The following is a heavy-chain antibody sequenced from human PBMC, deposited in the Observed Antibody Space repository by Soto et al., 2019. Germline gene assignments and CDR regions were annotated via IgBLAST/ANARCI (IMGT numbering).Heavy chain of an antibody. CDR1: GYSFTNYW. CDR2: IYPGDSDT. V-gene: IGHV5-51*01. D-gene: IGHD6-13*01. CDR3: ARGTPAGTSAFDI. Sequence: PGESLKISCKASGYSFTNYWIGWVRQMPGKGLEWMGTIYPGDSDTRYSPSFQGQVTISADKSITTADLQWSSLKASDTAMYYCARGTPAGTSAFDIWGQGTMVTVPS. J-gene: IGHJ3*02.